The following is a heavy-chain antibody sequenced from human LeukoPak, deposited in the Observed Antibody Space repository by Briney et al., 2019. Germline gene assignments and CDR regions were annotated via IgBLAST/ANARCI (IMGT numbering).Heavy chain of an antibody. CDR1: GFTFSSYA. CDR2: ISSNGGST. CDR3: VKDTSPPLRCFDWLLIFDY. V-gene: IGHV3-64D*06. J-gene: IGHJ4*02. Sequence: PGGSLRLSCSASGFTFSSYAMHWVRQAPGKGLEYVSAISSNGGSTYYADSVKGRFTISRDNSKNTLYLQMSSLRAEGTAVYYCVKDTSPPLRCFDWLLIFDYWGQGTLVTVSS. D-gene: IGHD3-9*01.